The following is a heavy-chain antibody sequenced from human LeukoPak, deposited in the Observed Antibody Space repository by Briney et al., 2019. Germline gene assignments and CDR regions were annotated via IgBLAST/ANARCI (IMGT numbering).Heavy chain of an antibody. Sequence: PGGSLRLSCTASGFIFSNAWMSWVRQAPGKGLEWVGRIKSKTDGGTTDYAAPVKGRFTISRDDSKNTLYLQMNSLKTEDTAVYYCTRRIMITSYSGAYYMDVWGKGTTVTISS. D-gene: IGHD3-16*01. CDR1: GFIFSNAW. CDR2: IKSKTDGGTT. V-gene: IGHV3-15*01. J-gene: IGHJ6*03. CDR3: TRRIMITSYSGAYYMDV.